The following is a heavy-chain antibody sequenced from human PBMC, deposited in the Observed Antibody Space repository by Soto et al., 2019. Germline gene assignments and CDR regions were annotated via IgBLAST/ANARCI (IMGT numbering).Heavy chain of an antibody. V-gene: IGHV4-59*01. D-gene: IGHD6-19*01. J-gene: IGHJ4*02. CDR2: IYYSGST. Sequence: PSVTLCLTCTVSGGSISSYYWSWIRQPTGKGLEWIGYIYYSGSTNYNPSLKSRVTISVETSKNQFSLKLSSVTAADTAVYYCARIRYSSGWDIDYWGQGTLVTVSS. CDR3: ARIRYSSGWDIDY. CDR1: GGSISSYY.